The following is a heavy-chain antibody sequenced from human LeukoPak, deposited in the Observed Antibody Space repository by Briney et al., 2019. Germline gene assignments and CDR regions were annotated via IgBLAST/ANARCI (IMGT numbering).Heavy chain of an antibody. Sequence: WASVKVSCKASGGTFSFYSLNWVRQAPGQGFEWMGGIIPKFGSTNYAQKFHDRLSITTDESTTTAYMELSSLRSEDTALYFCARDNLAPSGVKYFHLWGPGTLVTVSS. CDR2: IIPKFGST. CDR3: ARDNLAPSGVKYFHL. CDR1: GGTFSFYS. D-gene: IGHD3-16*02. J-gene: IGHJ1*01. V-gene: IGHV1-69*05.